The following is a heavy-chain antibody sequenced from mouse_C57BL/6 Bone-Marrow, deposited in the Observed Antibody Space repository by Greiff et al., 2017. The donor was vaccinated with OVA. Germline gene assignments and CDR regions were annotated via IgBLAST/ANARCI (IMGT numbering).Heavy chain of an antibody. V-gene: IGHV5-12*01. CDR2: ISNGGGST. Sequence: VESGGGLVQPGGSLKLSCAASGFTFSDYYMYWVRQTPEKRLEWVAYISNGGGSTYYPDTVKGRFTISRDNAKNTLYLQMSRLKSEDTAMYYCARHGGSRTGYFDVWGTGTTVTVSS. CDR3: ARHGGSRTGYFDV. D-gene: IGHD1-1*01. CDR1: GFTFSDYY. J-gene: IGHJ1*03.